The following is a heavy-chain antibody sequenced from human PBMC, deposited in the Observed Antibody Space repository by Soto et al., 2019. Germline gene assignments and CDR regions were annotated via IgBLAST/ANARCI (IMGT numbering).Heavy chain of an antibody. V-gene: IGHV3-23*01. Sequence: EVQMLESGGGLAQPGGSLRLSCAVSGFICSSYDMSWVRQAPGKGLEWVSTILVGGSTHYEDSVKGRFTISRDTSKNTVYLQMNSLTAGDTAFYYCAKATATSGGAFEIYCQGTMVTVSS. D-gene: IGHD1-1*01. CDR1: GFICSSYD. J-gene: IGHJ3*02. CDR3: AKATATSGGAFEI. CDR2: ILVGGST.